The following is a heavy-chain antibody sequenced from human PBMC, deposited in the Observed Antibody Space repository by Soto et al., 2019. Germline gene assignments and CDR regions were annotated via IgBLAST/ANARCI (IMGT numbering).Heavy chain of an antibody. V-gene: IGHV4-34*01. Sequence: PSETLSLTCAVYGGSFSGYYWTWIRQPPGKGLEWIGEINHSGSTNHKPSLRSRVTISVDTSKNQLSLKVNSVTAADTAVYYCARGRTLITGTSLDYWGQGTLVTVSS. CDR3: ARGRTLITGTSLDY. D-gene: IGHD1-20*01. CDR1: GGSFSGYY. CDR2: INHSGST. J-gene: IGHJ4*02.